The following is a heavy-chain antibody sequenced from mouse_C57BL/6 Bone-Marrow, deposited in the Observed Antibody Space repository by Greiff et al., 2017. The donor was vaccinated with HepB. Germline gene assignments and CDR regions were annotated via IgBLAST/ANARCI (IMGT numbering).Heavy chain of an antibody. CDR3: SREVYYDYDGFAY. CDR2: IDPSDSYT. J-gene: IGHJ3*01. CDR1: GYTFTSYW. Sequence: VQLQQPGAELVMPGASVKLSCKASGYTFTSYWMHWVKQRPGQGLEWIGEIDPSDSYTNYNQKFKGKSTLTVDKSSSTAYMQLISLTSEDSAVYYCSREVYYDYDGFAYWGQGTLVTVSA. D-gene: IGHD2-4*01. V-gene: IGHV1-69*01.